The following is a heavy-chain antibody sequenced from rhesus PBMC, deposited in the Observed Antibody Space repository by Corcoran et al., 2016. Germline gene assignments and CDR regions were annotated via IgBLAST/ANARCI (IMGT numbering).Heavy chain of an antibody. CDR2: IYGSGRSN. CDR3: ASLGVAAAYFDY. J-gene: IGHJ4*01. D-gene: IGHD6-43*01. V-gene: IGHV4-169*02. CDR1: GGSISSSY. Sequence: QLQLQESGPGLVKPSETLSVTCAVSGGSISSSYWSWIRQAPGKGLEWIGDIYGSGRSNNYNPDRKSRVTLSVDTSKNQLSLKLSLVTAADTAVYYCASLGVAAAYFDYWGQGVLVTVSS.